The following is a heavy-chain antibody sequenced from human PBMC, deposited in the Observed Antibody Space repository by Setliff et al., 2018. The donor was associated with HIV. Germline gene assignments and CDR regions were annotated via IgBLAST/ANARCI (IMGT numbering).Heavy chain of an antibody. J-gene: IGHJ4*02. Sequence: SGPTLVNPTQTLTLTCTVSGFSLGTTGMCVSWIRQPPGKALEWLARIDWDDDTHYNASLKTRLTVSKDTSKNQVVLTMTNMDPVDTATYYCARMASSGWYPFDYWGQGTLVTVSS. CDR3: ARMASSGWYPFDY. D-gene: IGHD6-19*01. CDR1: GFSLGTTGMC. CDR2: IDWDDDT. V-gene: IGHV2-70*11.